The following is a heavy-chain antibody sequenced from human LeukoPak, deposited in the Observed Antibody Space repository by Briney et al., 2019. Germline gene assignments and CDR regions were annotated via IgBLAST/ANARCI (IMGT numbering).Heavy chain of an antibody. J-gene: IGHJ4*02. CDR2: ISGSGGST. CDR3: ARDVYGDYAIDY. D-gene: IGHD4-17*01. Sequence: PGGSLRLSCAASGFTFSSYAMSWVRQAPGKGLEWVSAISGSGGSTYYADSVKGRFTISRDNSKNTLYLQMNSLRAEDTAVYYCARDVYGDYAIDYWGQGTLVTVSS. V-gene: IGHV3-23*01. CDR1: GFTFSSYA.